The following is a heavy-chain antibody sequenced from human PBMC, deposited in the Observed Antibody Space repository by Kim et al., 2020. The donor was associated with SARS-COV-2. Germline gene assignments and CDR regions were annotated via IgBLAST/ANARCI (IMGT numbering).Heavy chain of an antibody. J-gene: IGHJ6*02. CDR3: ARGDSSSHYYYGMDV. V-gene: IGHV4-34*01. D-gene: IGHD6-13*01. Sequence: SETLSLTCAVYGGSFSGYYWSWIRQPPGKGLEWIGEINHSGSTNYNPSLKSRVTISVDTSKNQFSLKLSSVTAADTAVYYCARGDSSSHYYYGMDVWGQGTTVTVSS. CDR1: GGSFSGYY. CDR2: INHSGST.